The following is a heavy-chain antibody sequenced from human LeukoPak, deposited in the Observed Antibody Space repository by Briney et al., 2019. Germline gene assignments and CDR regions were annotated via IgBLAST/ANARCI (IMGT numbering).Heavy chain of an antibody. CDR3: ARDHSTAVAFDI. D-gene: IGHD2-15*01. Sequence: PSETLSLTCTVSGGSISSYYWSWTRQPPGKGLEWIGYIYYSGSTNYNPSLKSRVTISVDTSKNQFSLKLSSVTAADTAVYYCARDHSTAVAFDIWGQGTMVTVSS. CDR1: GGSISSYY. V-gene: IGHV4-59*01. J-gene: IGHJ3*02. CDR2: IYYSGST.